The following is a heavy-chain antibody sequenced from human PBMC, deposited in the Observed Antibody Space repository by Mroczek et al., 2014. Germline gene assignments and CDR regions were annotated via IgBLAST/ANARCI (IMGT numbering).Heavy chain of an antibody. D-gene: IGHD2-2*02. Sequence: ESGGGLVQPGGSLRLSCAASGFTFSSYAMSWVRQAPGKGLEWVSAISGSGGSTYYADSVKGRFTISRDNSKNTLYLQMNSLRAEDTAVYYCAKGGEYCSSTSCYMYGMDVWGQGTTVTVSS. CDR2: ISGSGGST. J-gene: IGHJ6*02. CDR1: GFTFSSYA. V-gene: IGHV3-23*01. CDR3: AKGGEYCSSTSCYMYGMDV.